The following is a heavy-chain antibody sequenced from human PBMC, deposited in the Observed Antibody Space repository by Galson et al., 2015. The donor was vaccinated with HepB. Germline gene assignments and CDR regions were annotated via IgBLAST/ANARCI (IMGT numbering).Heavy chain of an antibody. CDR3: AREFVGSGSYYNDYYYGMDV. Sequence: SVKVSCKASGYTFTSYYMHWVRQAPGQGLEWMGIINPSGGSTSYAQKFQGRVTMTRDTSTSTVYMELSSLRSEDTAVYYCAREFVGSGSYYNDYYYGMDVWGQGTTVTVSS. D-gene: IGHD3-10*01. J-gene: IGHJ6*02. CDR1: GYTFTSYY. V-gene: IGHV1-46*01. CDR2: INPSGGST.